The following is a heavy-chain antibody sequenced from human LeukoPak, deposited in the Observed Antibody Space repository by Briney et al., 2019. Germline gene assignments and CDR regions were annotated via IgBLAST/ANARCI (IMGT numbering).Heavy chain of an antibody. CDR2: INTDGSST. Sequence: GGSLRLSCAASGFTFSSYWMHWVRQAPGKGLVWVSRINTDGSSTSYADSVKGRFTISRDDAKNTLYLQMNSLRAEDTAVYYCARDPLRYLRVGHYDYWGQGTLVAVSS. CDR1: GFTFSSYW. D-gene: IGHD3-9*01. V-gene: IGHV3-74*01. J-gene: IGHJ4*02. CDR3: ARDPLRYLRVGHYDY.